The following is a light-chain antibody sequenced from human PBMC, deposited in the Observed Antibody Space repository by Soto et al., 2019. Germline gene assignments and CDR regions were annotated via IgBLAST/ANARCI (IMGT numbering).Light chain of an antibody. CDR3: QQSYITPPDT. J-gene: IGKJ2*01. V-gene: IGKV1-39*01. CDR1: QIISTY. Sequence: DIQMTQSPSSLSASVGDRVNITCRTSQIISTYLNWYQQKPGKAPKLLIYGASNLQSGIPSRFSGSGSGTDFTLTISTLQRDDFATYYCQQSYITPPDTFGQGTRVE. CDR2: GAS.